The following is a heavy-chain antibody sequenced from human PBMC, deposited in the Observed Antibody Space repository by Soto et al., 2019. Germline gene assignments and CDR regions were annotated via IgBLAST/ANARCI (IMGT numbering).Heavy chain of an antibody. Sequence: SVKVSCKASGCTFSSYAISWVRQAPGQGLEWMGGIIPIFGTANYAQKFQGRVTITADESTSTAYMELSSLRSEDTAVYYCARGWAGRLIYYYGMDVWGQGTTVTVSS. D-gene: IGHD6-25*01. CDR1: GCTFSSYA. J-gene: IGHJ6*02. CDR2: IIPIFGTA. CDR3: ARGWAGRLIYYYGMDV. V-gene: IGHV1-69*13.